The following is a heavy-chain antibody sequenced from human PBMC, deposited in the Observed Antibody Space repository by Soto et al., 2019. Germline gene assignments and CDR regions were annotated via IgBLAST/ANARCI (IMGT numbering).Heavy chain of an antibody. Sequence: TLSLTCAVYGGSFSGYYWSWIRQPPGKGLEWIGEINHSGSTNYNPSLKSRVTISVDTSKNQFSLKLSSVTAADTAVYYCARAPPYYDFWSGYYSREYWFDPWGQGTLVTVSS. CDR1: GGSFSGYY. J-gene: IGHJ5*02. V-gene: IGHV4-34*01. CDR2: INHSGST. D-gene: IGHD3-3*01. CDR3: ARAPPYYDFWSGYYSREYWFDP.